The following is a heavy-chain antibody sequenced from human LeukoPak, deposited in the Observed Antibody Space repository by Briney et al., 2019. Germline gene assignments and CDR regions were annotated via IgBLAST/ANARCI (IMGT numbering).Heavy chain of an antibody. CDR2: ISSSGTTI. Sequence: GGSLRLSCAASGFTFSDYYMSWIRQAPGKGLEWVSYISSSGTTIYYADSVKGPFTISRDNAKNSLYLQMNSLRAEDTAVYYCAREPHCSGGSCYSIYYYYYGMDVWGQGTTVTVSS. CDR1: GFTFSDYY. J-gene: IGHJ6*02. D-gene: IGHD2-15*01. CDR3: AREPHCSGGSCYSIYYYYYGMDV. V-gene: IGHV3-11*01.